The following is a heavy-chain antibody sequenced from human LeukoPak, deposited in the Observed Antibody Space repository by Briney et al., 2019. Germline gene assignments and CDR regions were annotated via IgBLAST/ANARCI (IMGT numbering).Heavy chain of an antibody. CDR3: ASKPVVPASQGHYFDP. Sequence: PSETLSLTCTVSGGSISSYYWSWIRQPAGKGLEWIGRIYTSGSTNYNPSLKSRVTMSVDTSKNQVSLNLTSVTAADTAVYYCASKPVVPASQGHYFDPWGQGTLVTVSS. D-gene: IGHD2-2*01. CDR2: IYTSGST. CDR1: GGSISSYY. V-gene: IGHV4-4*07. J-gene: IGHJ5*02.